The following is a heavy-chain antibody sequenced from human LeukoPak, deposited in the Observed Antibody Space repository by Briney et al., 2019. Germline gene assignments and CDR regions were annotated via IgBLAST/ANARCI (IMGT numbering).Heavy chain of an antibody. V-gene: IGHV4-31*03. Sequence: PSETLSLTCTVSGGSISSGGYYWSWIRQHPGTGLEWIGYIYYSGSTYYNPSLKSRVTISVDTSKNQFSLKLSSVTAADTAVYYCARWSTTNVFDYWGQGTLVTVSS. D-gene: IGHD4-17*01. CDR2: IYYSGST. CDR3: ARWSTTNVFDY. J-gene: IGHJ4*02. CDR1: GGSISSGGYY.